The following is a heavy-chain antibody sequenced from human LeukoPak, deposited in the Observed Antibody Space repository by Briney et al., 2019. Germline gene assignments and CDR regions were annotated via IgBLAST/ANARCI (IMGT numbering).Heavy chain of an antibody. CDR2: LYSGGST. J-gene: IGHJ4*02. Sequence: GGSLRLSCAASGFTFSDSAMHWVRQAPGKGLEWVSVLYSGGSTYYADSVKGRFTIDRDNSKNTVYLQMNSLRPDDTAIYFCARQEARNYYYEGLDYWGQGNLVTVSS. D-gene: IGHD3-22*01. CDR1: GFTFSDSA. V-gene: IGHV3-66*02. CDR3: ARQEARNYYYEGLDY.